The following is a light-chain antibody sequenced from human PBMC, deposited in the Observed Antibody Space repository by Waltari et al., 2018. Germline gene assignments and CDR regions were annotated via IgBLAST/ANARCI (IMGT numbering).Light chain of an antibody. V-gene: IGKV3-15*01. Sequence: ETVMTQSPATLSALPGERVTLSCGASQSISSHLAWYQQKPGQPPRLVIYNASSMATGVPVRFSGSGSGTDFTLTISNLQSEDFAVYYCQQYNNWPLTFGGGTKVEL. CDR3: QQYNNWPLT. J-gene: IGKJ4*01. CDR1: QSISSH. CDR2: NAS.